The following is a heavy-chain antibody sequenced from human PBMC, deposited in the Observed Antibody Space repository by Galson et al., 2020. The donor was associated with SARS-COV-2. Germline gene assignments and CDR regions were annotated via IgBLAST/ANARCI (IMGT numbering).Heavy chain of an antibody. CDR2: ISGSGGST. CDR3: AKIGLKIKVHVIPALGG. D-gene: IGHD3-16*01. Sequence: GESLKISCAASGFTFSSYAMSWVRQAPGKGLEWVSAISGSGGSTYYADSVKGRFTISRDNSKNTLYLQMNSLRAEDTAVYYCAKIGLKIKVHVIPALGGWGQGTLVTVSS. V-gene: IGHV3-23*01. J-gene: IGHJ4*02. CDR1: GFTFSSYA.